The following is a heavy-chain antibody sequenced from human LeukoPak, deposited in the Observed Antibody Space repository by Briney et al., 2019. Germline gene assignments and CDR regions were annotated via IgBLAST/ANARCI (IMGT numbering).Heavy chain of an antibody. D-gene: IGHD1-14*01. CDR3: ARDATGLD. Sequence: KPGGSLRLSCAASGFTFSIYWMHWVRQAPGKGLEWVSSISSSSSYIYYADSVKGRFTISRDNAKNSLYLQMNSLRAEDTAVYYCARDATGLDWGQGTLVTVSS. CDR2: ISSSSSYI. J-gene: IGHJ4*02. CDR1: GFTFSIYW. V-gene: IGHV3-21*01.